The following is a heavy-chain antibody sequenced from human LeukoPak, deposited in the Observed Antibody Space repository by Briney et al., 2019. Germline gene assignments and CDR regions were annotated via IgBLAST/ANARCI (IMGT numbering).Heavy chain of an antibody. V-gene: IGHV1-8*03. CDR3: ARESNRSGYSDY. Sequence: ASVKVSCKASGYTFTSYDINWVRQATGQGLEWMGWMNPNSGNTGYAQKFQGRVTITADESTSTAYMELSSLRSEDTAVYYCARESNRSGYSDYWGQGTLVTVS. CDR1: GYTFTSYD. J-gene: IGHJ4*02. D-gene: IGHD3-9*01. CDR2: MNPNSGNT.